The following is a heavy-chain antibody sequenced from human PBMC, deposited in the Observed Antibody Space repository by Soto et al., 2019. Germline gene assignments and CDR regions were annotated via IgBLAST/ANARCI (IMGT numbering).Heavy chain of an antibody. Sequence: QVQLVQSGAEVKKPGASVKISCKASGYTFTRYTMNWVRQAPGQRLEWMGWINPDNGNTKSSQKFQDRVIITRDTSASTAYMDLSSLMYEDTAVYYCARGIATGQLDPWGQGTLVTVSS. V-gene: IGHV1-3*01. J-gene: IGHJ5*02. CDR1: GYTFTRYT. D-gene: IGHD2-15*01. CDR2: INPDNGNT. CDR3: ARGIATGQLDP.